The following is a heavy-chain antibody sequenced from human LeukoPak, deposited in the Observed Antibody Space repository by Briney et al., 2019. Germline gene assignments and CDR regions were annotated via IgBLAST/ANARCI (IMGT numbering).Heavy chain of an antibody. D-gene: IGHD4-17*01. CDR1: GYIFTSYW. V-gene: IGHV5-51*01. CDR2: IYPGDSDT. Sequence: GESLKISCKGSGYIFTSYWIGWVRQMPGKGLEWMGIIYPGDSDTRYSPSFQGQVTISADKSISTAYLQWSSLKASDTAMYYCATATTVTTIDDAFDIWGQGTMVTVSS. CDR3: ATATTVTTIDDAFDI. J-gene: IGHJ3*02.